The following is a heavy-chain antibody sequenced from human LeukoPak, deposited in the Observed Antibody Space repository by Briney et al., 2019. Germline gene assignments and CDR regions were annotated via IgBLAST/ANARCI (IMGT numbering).Heavy chain of an antibody. J-gene: IGHJ5*02. CDR2: TNPNSGGT. D-gene: IGHD2-15*01. CDR3: AREEVVVVAATEYNWFDP. Sequence: GASVKVSCKASGYTFTGYYMHWVRQAPGQGLEWMGWTNPNSGGTNYAQKFQGRVTMTRDTSISTAYMELSRLRSDDTAVYYCAREEVVVVAATEYNWFDPWGQGTLVTVSS. V-gene: IGHV1-2*02. CDR1: GYTFTGYY.